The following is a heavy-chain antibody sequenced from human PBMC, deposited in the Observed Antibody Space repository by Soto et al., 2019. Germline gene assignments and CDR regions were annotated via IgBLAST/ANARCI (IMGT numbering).Heavy chain of an antibody. J-gene: IGHJ4*02. V-gene: IGHV3-23*01. D-gene: IGHD2-21*02. CDR1: GFTFISYA. CDR2: ISGSGGST. CDR3: AKDSPPSIVVVTAEFDY. Sequence: PWGSLRLSCAASGFTFISYAMSCVRHSPLKWREWVSAISGSGGSTYYADSVKGRFTISRDNSKNTLYLQMNSLRAEDTAVYYCAKDSPPSIVVVTAEFDYWGQGTLVTVSS.